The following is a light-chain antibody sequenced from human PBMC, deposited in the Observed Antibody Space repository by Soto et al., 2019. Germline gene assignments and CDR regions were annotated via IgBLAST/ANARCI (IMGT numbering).Light chain of an antibody. V-gene: IGKV3-20*01. Sequence: ESVLTQSPGTLSLSQGERATLSCRASQSVTSDFLAWYQQRPGQAPRLLIFGASKRAPGIPDRFSGSGSGTDFTLTISRLEPEDFAVYYCQQYGYSSYTFGQGTKLEIK. CDR1: QSVTSDF. CDR2: GAS. CDR3: QQYGYSSYT. J-gene: IGKJ2*01.